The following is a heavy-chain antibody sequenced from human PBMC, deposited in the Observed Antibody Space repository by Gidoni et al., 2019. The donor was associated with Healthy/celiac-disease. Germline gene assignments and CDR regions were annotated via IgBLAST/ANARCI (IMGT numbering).Heavy chain of an antibody. CDR1: GGSISSYY. CDR2: IYYSGST. J-gene: IGHJ6*02. Sequence: QVQLQESGPGLVKPSETLSLPFTVSGGSISSYYWSWIRQLPGTGLEWIGYIYYSGSTNYNPSLKSRVTISVDTSKNQCSLKLSSVTAADTAVYYCARVGYDFWSGYPHYYYGMDVWGQGTTVTVSS. V-gene: IGHV4-59*01. CDR3: ARVGYDFWSGYPHYYYGMDV. D-gene: IGHD3-3*01.